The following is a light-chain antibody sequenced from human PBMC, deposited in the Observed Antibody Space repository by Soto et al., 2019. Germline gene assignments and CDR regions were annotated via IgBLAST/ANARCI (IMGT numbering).Light chain of an antibody. J-gene: IGKJ1*01. CDR3: QGYGSSMLT. Sequence: DIALTQSPGTLSLSPGDRAILSCRASQSGNNGSLAWYQQRPGQAPRLLIYGVTIRAAGIPDKFSGSGSGTDVTLTISRLEPEDVAVYYFQGYGSSMLTFGQGTKVYIK. CDR2: GVT. V-gene: IGKV3-20*01. CDR1: QSGNNGS.